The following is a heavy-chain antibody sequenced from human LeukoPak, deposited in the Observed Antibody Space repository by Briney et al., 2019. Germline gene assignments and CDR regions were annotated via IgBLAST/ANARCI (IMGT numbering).Heavy chain of an antibody. V-gene: IGHV4-39*01. Sequence: PSETLSLTCTVSGGSISSSSYYWGWIRQPPGKGLEWIGSIYYSGSTYYNPSLKSRVTISVDTSKNQFSLKLSSVTAADTAVYYCARGPGSGWTPRGFDIWGQGTMVTVSS. D-gene: IGHD6-19*01. CDR3: ARGPGSGWTPRGFDI. CDR1: GGSISSSSYY. J-gene: IGHJ3*02. CDR2: IYYSGST.